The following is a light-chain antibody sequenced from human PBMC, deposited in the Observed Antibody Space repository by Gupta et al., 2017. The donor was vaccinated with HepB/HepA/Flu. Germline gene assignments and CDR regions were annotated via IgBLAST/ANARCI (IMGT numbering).Light chain of an antibody. CDR2: DAS. V-gene: IGKV3-11*01. Sequence: IVLPQSPAALSLSPAERATLSCMSIQSVSIYIAWYHQKPSLAHSLLNYDASNKATGIPAMFSGSWSGTDFTLTISIQAPEDFAVYYCQRRSAWPLTFGGGTKVEIK. CDR3: QRRSAWPLT. CDR1: QSVSIY. J-gene: IGKJ4*01.